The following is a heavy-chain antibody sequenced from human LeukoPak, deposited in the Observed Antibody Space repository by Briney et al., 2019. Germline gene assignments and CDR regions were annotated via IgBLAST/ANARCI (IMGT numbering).Heavy chain of an antibody. V-gene: IGHV3-30*02. CDR2: IRYDGSNK. CDR1: GFTFSSYG. CDR3: AKDQVGATVGALGY. Sequence: TGGSLRLSCAASGFTFSSYGMHWVRQAPGKGLEWVAFIRYDGSNKYYADSVKGRFTISRVNSKNTLYLQMNSLRAEDTAVYYCAKDQVGATVGALGYWGQGTLVTVSS. D-gene: IGHD1-26*01. J-gene: IGHJ4*02.